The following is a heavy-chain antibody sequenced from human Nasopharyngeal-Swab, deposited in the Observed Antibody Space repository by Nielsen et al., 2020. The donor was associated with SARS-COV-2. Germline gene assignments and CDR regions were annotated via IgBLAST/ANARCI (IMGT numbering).Heavy chain of an antibody. J-gene: IGHJ3*02. Sequence: SETLSLTCTVSGGSLTSSSYYWGWIRQPPGKGLEWIGSIYHSGSTYYNPSLKSRVTISVDTSKNQFSLKLSSVTAADTAVYYCARVPITVIIGDAFDIWGQGTMVTVSS. CDR3: ARVPITVIIGDAFDI. CDR1: GGSLTSSSYY. CDR2: IYHSGST. V-gene: IGHV4-39*07. D-gene: IGHD3-22*01.